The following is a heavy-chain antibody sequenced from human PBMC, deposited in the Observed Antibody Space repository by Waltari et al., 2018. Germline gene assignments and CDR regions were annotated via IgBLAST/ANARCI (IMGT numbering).Heavy chain of an antibody. CDR1: GDSVSSNSAA. D-gene: IGHD5-12*01. CDR2: TYYRSKWYN. CDR3: TRGDGYTGFDY. V-gene: IGHV6-1*01. J-gene: IGHJ4*02. Sequence: QVQLQQSGPGLVKPSQTLPLTCAISGDSVSSNSAAWNWSRQSPSRGLEWLGRTYYRSKWYNDYAVSVKSRITIKPDTSRNQFSLQLNSVISEDKAVYYCTRGDGYTGFDYWGQGTLVTVSS.